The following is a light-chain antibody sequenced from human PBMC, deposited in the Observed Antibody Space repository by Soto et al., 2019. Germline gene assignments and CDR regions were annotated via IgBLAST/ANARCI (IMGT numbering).Light chain of an antibody. Sequence: PSTLSASVGNRVTISCRASQSISRWLAWYQQKPGKAATLLSYHASRLEGGVPSRFSGSGSGTEFTLTISSLPHDDVATYYCQQYNTYLSFGQGTKVDIK. J-gene: IGKJ1*01. CDR3: QQYNTYLS. V-gene: IGKV1-5*01. CDR1: QSISRW. CDR2: HAS.